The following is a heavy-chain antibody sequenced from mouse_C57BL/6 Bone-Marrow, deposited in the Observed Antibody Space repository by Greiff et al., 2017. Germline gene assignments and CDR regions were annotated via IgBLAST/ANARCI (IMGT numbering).Heavy chain of an antibody. CDR3: ARDLYYCGSSPYYAMDY. CDR1: GFTFSDYY. D-gene: IGHD1-1*01. V-gene: IGHV5-16*01. CDR2: INYDGSST. Sequence: EVQVVESEGGLVQPGSSMKLSCTASGFTFSDYYMAWVRQVPEKGLEWVANINYDGSSTYYLDSLKSRLIISRDNAKNILYLQMSSLKSEDTATYYCARDLYYCGSSPYYAMDYWGQGTSVTVSS. J-gene: IGHJ4*01.